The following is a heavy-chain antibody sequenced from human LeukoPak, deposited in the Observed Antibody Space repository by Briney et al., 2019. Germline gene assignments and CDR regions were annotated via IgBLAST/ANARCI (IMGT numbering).Heavy chain of an antibody. J-gene: IGHJ3*02. CDR3: ARVTTVLAFDI. CDR2: IYYSGST. Sequence: SQTLSLTCTVSGGSISSGDYYWSWIRHPPGKGLEWIGYIYYSGSTYYNPSLKSRVTISVDTSKNQFSLKLSSVTAADTAVYYCARVTTVLAFDIWGQGTMVTVSS. V-gene: IGHV4-30-4*01. CDR1: GGSISSGDYY. D-gene: IGHD1-1*01.